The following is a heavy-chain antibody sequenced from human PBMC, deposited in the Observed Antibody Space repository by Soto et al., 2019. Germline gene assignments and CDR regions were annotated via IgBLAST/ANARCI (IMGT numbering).Heavy chain of an antibody. D-gene: IGHD6-13*01. V-gene: IGHV1-3*01. J-gene: IGHJ5*02. CDR2: INAANGDT. CDR3: VRRHVSATGIDWFDP. CDR1: GDTFTSCG. Sequence: ASVKVSCKASGDTFTSCGIHWVRQAPGQRLEWMGWINAANGDTKYSPKFQCRVTITRDTSASTAYMELSSLRSEDTAVYYCVRRHVSATGIDWFDPWGQGTLVTVSS.